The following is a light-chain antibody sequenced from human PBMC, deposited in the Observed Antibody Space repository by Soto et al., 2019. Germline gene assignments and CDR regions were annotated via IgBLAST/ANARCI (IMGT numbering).Light chain of an antibody. J-gene: IGKJ1*01. Sequence: ERVMTQSPATLSVSPGERATLSCRASQSVGGDLAWYQQKPGQAPRLLIFGASSRATGIPSRFSGSGSGTDFTLTISRLEPEDFAVYYCQQYGDSPRTFGQGTKVDIK. CDR1: QSVGGD. CDR3: QQYGDSPRT. CDR2: GAS. V-gene: IGKV3D-15*01.